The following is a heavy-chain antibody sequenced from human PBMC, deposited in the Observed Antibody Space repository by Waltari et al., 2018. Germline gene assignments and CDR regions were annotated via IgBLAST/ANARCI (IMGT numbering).Heavy chain of an antibody. D-gene: IGHD5-18*01. CDR1: GSPFTSYD. Sequence: QVQLVQSGAEVKKPGASVTVSGKASGSPFTSYDINWVRQATGQGLEWMGWMNPNSGNTGYALKFQGRVTMTRNTSISTAYMELSSLRSEDTAVYYCARGFTAMVWNYWGQGTLVTVSS. V-gene: IGHV1-8*02. J-gene: IGHJ4*02. CDR3: ARGFTAMVWNY. CDR2: MNPNSGNT.